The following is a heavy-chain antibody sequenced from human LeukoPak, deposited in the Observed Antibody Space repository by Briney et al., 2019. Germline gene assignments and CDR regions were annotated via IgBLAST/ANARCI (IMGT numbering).Heavy chain of an antibody. CDR2: INHSGST. CDR3: ARGPLSPLGYSSGRYSRWFDP. CDR1: GGSFSGYY. Sequence: PSETLSLTCAVYGGSFSGYYWSWIRQPPGKGLEWIGEINHSGSTNYNPSLKSRVTISVDTSKNQFSLKLSSVTAADTAVYYCARGPLSPLGYSSGRYSRWFDPWGQGTLVTVSS. J-gene: IGHJ5*02. V-gene: IGHV4-34*01. D-gene: IGHD6-19*01.